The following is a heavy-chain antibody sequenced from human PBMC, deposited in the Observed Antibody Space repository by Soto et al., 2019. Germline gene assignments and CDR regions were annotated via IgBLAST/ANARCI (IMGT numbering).Heavy chain of an antibody. CDR1: GFSFSSYG. V-gene: IGHV3-30*18. CDR3: AKEGSYYYDSSGLYGMDV. Sequence: VGSLRLSCAASGFSFSSYGMHWVRQAPGKGLEWVAVISYDGSNKYYADSVKGRFTISRDNSKNTLYLQMNSLRAEDTAVYYCAKEGSYYYDSSGLYGMDVWGQGTTVTVSS. J-gene: IGHJ6*02. CDR2: ISYDGSNK. D-gene: IGHD3-22*01.